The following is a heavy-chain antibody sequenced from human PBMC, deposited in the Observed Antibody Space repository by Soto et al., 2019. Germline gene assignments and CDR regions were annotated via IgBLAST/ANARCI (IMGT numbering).Heavy chain of an antibody. D-gene: IGHD3-22*01. CDR2: IYYSGST. Sequence: QVQLQESGPGLVKPSQTLSLTCTVSGGSISSGDYYWSWIRQPPGKGLEWIGYIYYSGSTYYNPSLKSRVTISVDTSKNQFSLKLTSVTAADTAVYYCARGRHSSGYYHEAFDIWGQGTMVTVSS. CDR1: GGSISSGDYY. J-gene: IGHJ3*02. V-gene: IGHV4-30-4*01. CDR3: ARGRHSSGYYHEAFDI.